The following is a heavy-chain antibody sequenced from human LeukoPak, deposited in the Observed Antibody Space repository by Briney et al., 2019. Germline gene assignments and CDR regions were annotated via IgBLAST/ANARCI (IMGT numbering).Heavy chain of an antibody. V-gene: IGHV4-39*01. D-gene: IGHD3-16*01. Sequence: SETLSLTCTVSGGSISSSSYYWGWIRQPPGKGLEWIGSIYYSGSTYYNPSLKSRVTISVGTSKNQFSLKLSSVTAADTAVYYCARQERGEFDPWGQGTLVTVSS. CDR2: IYYSGST. J-gene: IGHJ5*02. CDR1: GGSISSSSYY. CDR3: ARQERGEFDP.